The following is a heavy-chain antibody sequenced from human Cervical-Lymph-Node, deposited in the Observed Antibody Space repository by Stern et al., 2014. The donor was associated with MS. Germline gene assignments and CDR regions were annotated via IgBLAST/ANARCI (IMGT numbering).Heavy chain of an antibody. CDR3: ARHVQGFDY. Sequence: VQLVQSGAEVKKPGESLKISCKLSGYSFTIYYIAWVRQMPGKGLEWMGIIYPYDSDTTYSPSSQAQVTTTADKSITPAYLQWSSLRASDTAMYYCARHVQGFDYWGQGTLVTVSS. CDR1: GYSFTIYY. CDR2: IYPYDSDT. V-gene: IGHV5-51*01. J-gene: IGHJ4*02.